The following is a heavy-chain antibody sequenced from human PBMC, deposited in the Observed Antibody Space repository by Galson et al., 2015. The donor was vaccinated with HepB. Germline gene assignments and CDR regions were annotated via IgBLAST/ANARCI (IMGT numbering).Heavy chain of an antibody. V-gene: IGHV3-74*01. Sequence: SLRLSCAASGFTFSSSWMHWVRQAPGKGLMWVSRITSDGRSTAYADSMKGRFTISRDNAKNTLYLQMISLGAEDTAVYYCARNSRTDFDSWGQGTLVTVSS. CDR1: GFTFSSSW. J-gene: IGHJ4*02. CDR2: ITSDGRST. CDR3: ARNSRTDFDS. D-gene: IGHD2/OR15-2a*01.